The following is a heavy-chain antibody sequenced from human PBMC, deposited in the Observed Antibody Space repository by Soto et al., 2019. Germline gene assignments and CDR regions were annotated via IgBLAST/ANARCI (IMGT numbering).Heavy chain of an antibody. CDR3: ARDKDRQQLGGNYYYILDV. J-gene: IGHJ6*02. CDR1: GGTFSTSD. Sequence: QVQQMQSGAEVKKPGSSVKVSCKASGGTFSTSDISWVRQAPGEGLEWVGGIMPIFATPDYAQKFQGRVTISADESTATAYLELTSLTTDDTAVYYCARDKDRQQLGGNYYYILDVWGQGSAIPVSS. CDR2: IMPIFATP. D-gene: IGHD3-3*02. V-gene: IGHV1-69*12.